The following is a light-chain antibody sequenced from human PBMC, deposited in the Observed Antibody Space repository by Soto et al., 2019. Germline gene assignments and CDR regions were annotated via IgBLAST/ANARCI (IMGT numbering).Light chain of an antibody. V-gene: IGKV4-1*01. CDR1: QSILYSSSNKNY. Sequence: DIVMTQSPDSLAVSLGERATINCKSSQSILYSSSNKNYLAWYQQKPGQPPKLLIYWASTRESGVPDRFSGSESGTDFTLTISSLQAEDVAVYYCQQYYSIPLTFGGGTKVEIK. CDR2: WAS. CDR3: QQYYSIPLT. J-gene: IGKJ4*01.